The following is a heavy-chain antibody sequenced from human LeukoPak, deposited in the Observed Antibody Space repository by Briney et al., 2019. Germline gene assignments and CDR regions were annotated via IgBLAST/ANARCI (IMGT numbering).Heavy chain of an antibody. CDR1: GFTFGTHA. J-gene: IGHJ2*01. CDR2: ISGDVQTT. CDR3: AKDGYYSSANHFARLHFDL. V-gene: IGHV3-23*01. Sequence: GGSLRLSCEASGFTFGTHAMNWIRPTPGKGLEWLLVISGDVQTTTYASSVKGRFTISRDNSKNTLYLEMNSLRVDDTAIYYCAKDGYYSSANHFARLHFDLWGRGTRVTVSS. D-gene: IGHD3-3*01.